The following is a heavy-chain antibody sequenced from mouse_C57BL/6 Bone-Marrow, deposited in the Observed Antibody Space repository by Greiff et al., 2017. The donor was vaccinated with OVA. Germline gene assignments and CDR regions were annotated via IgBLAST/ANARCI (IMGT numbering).Heavy chain of an antibody. D-gene: IGHD1-1*01. V-gene: IGHV14-4*01. CDR2: IDPENGDT. Sequence: EVQGVESGAELVRPGASVKLSCTASGFNIKDDYMHWVKQRPEQGLEWIGWIDPENGDTEYASKFQGKATITADTSSNTAYLQLSSLTSEDTAVYYCTNYGSSYWYFDVWGTGTTVTVSS. J-gene: IGHJ1*03. CDR1: GFNIKDDY. CDR3: TNYGSSYWYFDV.